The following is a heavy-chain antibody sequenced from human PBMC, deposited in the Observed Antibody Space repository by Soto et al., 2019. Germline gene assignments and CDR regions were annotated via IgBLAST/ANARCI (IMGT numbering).Heavy chain of an antibody. Sequence: ASVKVSCKASGYTFTSYGISWVRQAPGQGLEWMGWISACNGNTNYAQKLQGRVTMTRDTSTSTAYMELSSLRSEDTAVYYCARSDLSGYYDFNGNWFDPWGQGTLVTVSS. CDR3: ARSDLSGYYDFNGNWFDP. V-gene: IGHV1-18*01. CDR1: GYTFTSYG. D-gene: IGHD3-3*01. J-gene: IGHJ5*02. CDR2: ISACNGNT.